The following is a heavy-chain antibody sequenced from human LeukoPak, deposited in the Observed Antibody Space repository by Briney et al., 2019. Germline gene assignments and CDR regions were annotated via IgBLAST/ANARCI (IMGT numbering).Heavy chain of an antibody. V-gene: IGHV3-43*02. CDR1: KFTFSSYG. D-gene: IGHD5-12*01. J-gene: IGHJ4*02. CDR3: AKDIAALYSGYDY. Sequence: PGGSLRLSCAASKFTFSSYGMNWVRQAPWKGLEWVSLISGDGGSTYYADSVKGRFTISRDNSKNSLYLQMNSLRTEDTALYYCAKDIAALYSGYDYWGQGTLVTVSS. CDR2: ISGDGGST.